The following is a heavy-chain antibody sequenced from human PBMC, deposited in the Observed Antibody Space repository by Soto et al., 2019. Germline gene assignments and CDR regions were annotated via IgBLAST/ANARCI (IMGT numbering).Heavy chain of an antibody. CDR2: IYWDDDK. D-gene: IGHD3-22*01. J-gene: IGHJ2*01. CDR1: GFSLSTSGVG. CDR3: AHRGRPYYYDSSGFSNWYFDL. V-gene: IGHV2-5*02. Sequence: QITLKESGPTLVKPTQTLTLTCTFSGFSLSTSGVGVGWICQPPGKALEWLALIYWDDDKRYSPSLKTRLTITKDTSKNQVVLTMTSMDPVDTATYYCAHRGRPYYYDSSGFSNWYFDLWGRGTLVTVSS.